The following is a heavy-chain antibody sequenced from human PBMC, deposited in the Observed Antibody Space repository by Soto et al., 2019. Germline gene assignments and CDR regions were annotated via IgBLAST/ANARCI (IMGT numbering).Heavy chain of an antibody. V-gene: IGHV4-39*01. CDR1: GGSISSSSYY. D-gene: IGHD2-2*01. CDR3: ARLIRGKTTSCYFDN. CDR2: IYYSGTT. Sequence: PSETLSLTCTVSGGSISSSSYYWAWVRQPPGKGLEWIGSIYYSGTTYYNPSLKSRVTISEDTAKNQCSRKLSSVTAADTAVFYCARLIRGKTTSCYFDNWGQGTLVTDS. J-gene: IGHJ4*02.